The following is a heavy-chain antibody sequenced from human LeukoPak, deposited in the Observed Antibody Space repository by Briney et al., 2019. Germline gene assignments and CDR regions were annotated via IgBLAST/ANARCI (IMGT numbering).Heavy chain of an antibody. V-gene: IGHV3-23*01. D-gene: IGHD4-17*01. J-gene: IGHJ6*02. CDR1: GFTFSSYA. CDR3: ARAPTTVTTEGYYYGMDV. CDR2: ISGSGGST. Sequence: GGSLRLSCAASGFTFSSYAMSWVRQAPGKGLEWVSAISGSGGSTYYADSVKGRFTISRDNSKNTLYLQMNSLRAEDTAVYYCARAPTTVTTEGYYYGMDVWGQGTTVTVSS.